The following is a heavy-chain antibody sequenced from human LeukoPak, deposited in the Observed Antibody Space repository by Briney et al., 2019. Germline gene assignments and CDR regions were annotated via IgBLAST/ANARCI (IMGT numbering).Heavy chain of an antibody. Sequence: SETLSLTCTVSGGSISNSYWSWIRQPPGEGLEWIGYIQYTGNTNYNPSLKSRVTISVDTSKRQFSLKLTSVTAADTAVYYCARSAVIRGVGYFDYWGQGTLVTVSS. CDR1: GGSISNSY. D-gene: IGHD1-26*01. CDR2: IQYTGNT. J-gene: IGHJ4*02. V-gene: IGHV4-59*01. CDR3: ARSAVIRGVGYFDY.